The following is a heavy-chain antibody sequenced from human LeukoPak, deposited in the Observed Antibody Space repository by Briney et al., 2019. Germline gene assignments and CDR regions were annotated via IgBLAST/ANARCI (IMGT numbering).Heavy chain of an antibody. CDR3: ARRASSEFDY. V-gene: IGHV4-39*01. J-gene: IGHJ4*02. CDR1: GGSISSSSYY. CDR2: IYYSGST. D-gene: IGHD6-19*01. Sequence: PSGTLSLTCTVSGGSISSSSYYWGWIRQPPGKGLEWIGSIYYSGSTYYNPSLKSRVTISVDTSKNQFSLKLSSVTAADTAVYYCARRASSEFDYWGQGTLVTVSS.